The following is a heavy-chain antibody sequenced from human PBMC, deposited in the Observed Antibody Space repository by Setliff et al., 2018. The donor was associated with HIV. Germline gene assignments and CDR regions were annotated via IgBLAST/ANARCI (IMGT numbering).Heavy chain of an antibody. J-gene: IGHJ6*02. V-gene: IGHV1-18*01. CDR3: ARASTALTYCGMDV. Sequence: RASVKVSCKASGYSFSTYGISWVRQAPGQGLEWMGWISVYNGNTNYAQKLQGRVTMTTDTSTDTAYMELRSLRSDDAAVYYCARASTALTYCGMDVWGQGTTVTVSS. CDR1: GYSFSTYG. CDR2: ISVYNGNT.